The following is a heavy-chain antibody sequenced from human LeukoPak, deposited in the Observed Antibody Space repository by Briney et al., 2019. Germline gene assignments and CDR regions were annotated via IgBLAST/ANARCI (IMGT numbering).Heavy chain of an antibody. D-gene: IGHD3-16*01. J-gene: IGHJ5*02. CDR1: GFTFSSFT. CDR2: IGGRGGST. V-gene: IGHV3-23*01. CDR3: GKEGGA. Sequence: GGSLRLSCAASGFTFSSFTMTWARQAPGKGLEWVSAIGGRGGSTYYADFLEGRFTIARDNPKDMVYLQMNSLKVEDTAIYYCGKEGGAWGQGTKVTVSS.